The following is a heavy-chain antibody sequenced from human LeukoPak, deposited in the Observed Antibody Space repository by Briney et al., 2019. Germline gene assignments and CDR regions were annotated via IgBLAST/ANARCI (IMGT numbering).Heavy chain of an antibody. D-gene: IGHD1-26*01. CDR1: GYHFSSYW. V-gene: IGHV5-51*01. Sequence: GESLEIPRKGSGYHFSSYWIGRGRQMPGKGRGGMGIIYPGDSDTRYSPSFQGQVTISADKSISTAYLQWSSLKASDTAMYYCARSNSGSYYDPFDYWGQGTLVTVSS. J-gene: IGHJ4*02. CDR2: IYPGDSDT. CDR3: ARSNSGSYYDPFDY.